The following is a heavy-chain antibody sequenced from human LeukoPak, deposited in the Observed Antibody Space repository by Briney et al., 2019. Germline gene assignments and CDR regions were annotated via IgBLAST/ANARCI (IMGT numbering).Heavy chain of an antibody. V-gene: IGHV3-23*01. Sequence: GGSLRLSCAASGFTFSSSAVTWVRQAPGKGPEWMSNISDSGGNKYSADSVRGRFTISRDNSKNTLYLQMKTLRVEDTAVYYCAKAAERSCDCASCYPLDYWGQGTLVTVSS. D-gene: IGHD2-15*01. CDR2: ISDSGGNK. CDR1: GFTFSSSA. J-gene: IGHJ4*02. CDR3: AKAAERSCDCASCYPLDY.